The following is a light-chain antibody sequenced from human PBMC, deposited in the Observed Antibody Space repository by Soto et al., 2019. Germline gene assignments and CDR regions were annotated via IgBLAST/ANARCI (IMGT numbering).Light chain of an antibody. CDR2: DVS. CDR3: SSYTNSDTLAV. J-gene: IGLJ2*01. Sequence: QSALTQPASVSGSPGQSITISCTGTTSDVGGFNYVSWYQQHPGKAPTLMIYDVSNRPSGVSNRFSGSKSGNTASLTISGLQAEDEDNYYCSSYTNSDTLAVFGGGTKVTVL. CDR1: TSDVGGFNY. V-gene: IGLV2-14*01.